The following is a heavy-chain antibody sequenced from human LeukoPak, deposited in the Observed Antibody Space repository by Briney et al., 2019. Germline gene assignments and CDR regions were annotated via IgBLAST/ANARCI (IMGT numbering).Heavy chain of an antibody. V-gene: IGHV1-2*02. Sequence: GASVKVSCRASGYTFTGYYMHWVRQAPGQGLEWMGWINPNSGGTNYAQKFQGRVTMTRDTSISTAYMELSRLRSDDTAVYYCARVHRAASSSLHWYFDLWGRGTLVTVSS. D-gene: IGHD6-13*01. CDR1: GYTFTGYY. CDR3: ARVHRAASSSLHWYFDL. CDR2: INPNSGGT. J-gene: IGHJ2*01.